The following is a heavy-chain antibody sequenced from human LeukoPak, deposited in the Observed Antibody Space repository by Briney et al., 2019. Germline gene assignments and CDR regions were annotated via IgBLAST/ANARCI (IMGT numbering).Heavy chain of an antibody. D-gene: IGHD4-17*01. V-gene: IGHV4-39*01. CDR1: GGSISSSSYY. CDR3: ARHHDYGEVFDY. Sequence: PSETLSLTCTVSGGSISSSSYYWGWLRQPPGKGLEWIGSIYYSGSTYYNPSLKSRVTISVDTSKNQFSLKLSSVTAADTAVYYCARHHDYGEVFDYWGQGTLVTVSS. J-gene: IGHJ4*02. CDR2: IYYSGST.